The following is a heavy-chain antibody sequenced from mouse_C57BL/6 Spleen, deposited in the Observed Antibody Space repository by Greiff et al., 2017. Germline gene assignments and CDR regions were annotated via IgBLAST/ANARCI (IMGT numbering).Heavy chain of an antibody. CDR1: GFNIKDDY. J-gene: IGHJ3*01. D-gene: IGHD2-3*01. CDR3: TTGGYDGFAY. CDR2: IDPENGDT. V-gene: IGHV14-4*01. Sequence: EVQRVESGAELVRPGASVKLSCTASGFNIKDDYMHWVKQRPEQGLEWIGWIDPENGDTEYASKFQGKATITADTSSNTAYLQLSSLTSEDTAVYYCTTGGYDGFAYWGQGTLVTVSA.